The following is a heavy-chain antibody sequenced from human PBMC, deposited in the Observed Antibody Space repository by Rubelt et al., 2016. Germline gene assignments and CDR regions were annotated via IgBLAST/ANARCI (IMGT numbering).Heavy chain of an antibody. CDR2: INTNTGNP. Sequence: QVQLVQSGAEVMKPGASVKVSCKASGYTFTSYYMHWVRQAPGQGLEWMGWINTNTGNPTYAQGFTGRFVCSLDTSVSTAYLQISSLKAEDTAVYYCATPRRPPTIFAFDYWAREPWSPSPQ. CDR1: GYTFTSYY. CDR3: ATPRRPPTIFAFDY. D-gene: IGHD3-3*01. J-gene: IGHJ4*02. V-gene: IGHV7-4-1*02.